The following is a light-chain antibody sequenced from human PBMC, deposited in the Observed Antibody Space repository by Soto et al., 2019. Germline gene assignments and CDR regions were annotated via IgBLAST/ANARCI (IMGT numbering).Light chain of an antibody. J-gene: IGLJ1*01. CDR3: QSYDRSLSGLVGV. CDR1: SSNIGAGYD. Sequence: QSVLTQPPSVSGAPGQRVTISCTGSSSNIGAGYDVHWYQQLPGTAPKLLIYGNSNRPSGVPDRFSGSKSGTSASLAITGLQAEDEADYYCQSYDRSLSGLVGVFGTGTKLTVL. CDR2: GNS. V-gene: IGLV1-40*01.